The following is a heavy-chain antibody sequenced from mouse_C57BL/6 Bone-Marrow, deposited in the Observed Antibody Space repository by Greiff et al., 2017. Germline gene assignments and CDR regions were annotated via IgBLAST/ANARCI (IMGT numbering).Heavy chain of an antibody. V-gene: IGHV1-26*01. CDR1: GYTFTDYY. CDR3: ARSRVYDYDGFDY. Sequence: EVQLQQSGPELVKPGASVKISCKASGYTFTDYYMNWVKQSHGKSLAWIGDLNPNNGGTRYNQKFKGKATLTVDKSSSTAYMELRSLTSEDSAVYYCARSRVYDYDGFDYWGQGTTLTVSS. D-gene: IGHD2-4*01. J-gene: IGHJ2*01. CDR2: LNPNNGGT.